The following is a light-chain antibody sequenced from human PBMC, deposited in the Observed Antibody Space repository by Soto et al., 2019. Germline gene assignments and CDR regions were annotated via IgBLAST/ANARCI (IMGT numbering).Light chain of an antibody. CDR3: AVWDDSLSGWV. CDR1: SSNIGAGSD. J-gene: IGLJ3*02. V-gene: IGLV1-40*01. Sequence: QSVLTQPPSVSGAPGQRVTISCTGSSSNIGAGSDVHWYQQLPGEAPKLLIYSTNQRPSGVPDRISGSKSGTSGTLAISGLRFEDEADYYCAVWDDSLSGWVFGGGTKLTVL. CDR2: STN.